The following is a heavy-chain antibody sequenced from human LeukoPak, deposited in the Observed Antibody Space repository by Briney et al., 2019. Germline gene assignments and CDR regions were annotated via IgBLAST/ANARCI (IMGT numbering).Heavy chain of an antibody. CDR3: ARASYYYDTTGLGAVDI. J-gene: IGHJ3*02. V-gene: IGHV3-9*01. CDR1: GFTFNDHA. D-gene: IGHD3-22*01. CDR2: INWNSDNI. Sequence: PGGSLRLSCAASGFTFNDHAMYWVRQAPRKGLEWVSGINWNSDNIGYANSVKGRFTISRDDAKNSLFLQMNSLRAEDTALYYCARASYYYDTTGLGAVDIWGQGTLVTVSS.